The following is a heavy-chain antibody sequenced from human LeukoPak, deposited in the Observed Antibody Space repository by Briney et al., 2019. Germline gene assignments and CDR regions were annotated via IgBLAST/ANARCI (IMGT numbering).Heavy chain of an antibody. CDR3: ARYIVGATTGYYYYYYMDV. CDR1: GGSISSYY. CDR2: IYYSGST. D-gene: IGHD1-26*01. J-gene: IGHJ6*03. Sequence: PSETLPLTCTVSGGSISSYYWSWIRQPPGKGLEWIGYIYYSGSTNYNPSLKSRVTISVDTSKNQFSLKLSSVTAADTAVYYCARYIVGATTGYYYYYYMDVWGKGTTVTVSS. V-gene: IGHV4-59*01.